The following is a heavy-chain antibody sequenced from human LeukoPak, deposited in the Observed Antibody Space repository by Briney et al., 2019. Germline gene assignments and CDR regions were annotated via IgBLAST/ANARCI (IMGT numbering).Heavy chain of an antibody. D-gene: IGHD3-22*01. CDR1: GFTFSSYG. J-gene: IGHJ3*02. Sequence: GGSLRLSCAASGFTFSSYGMHWVRQAPGKGLEWVSAISGSGGSTYYADSVKGRFTISRDNSKNTLYLQMNSLRAEDTAVYYCAKDGLWYYYDSSGDAFDIWGQGTMVTVSS. V-gene: IGHV3-23*01. CDR3: AKDGLWYYYDSSGDAFDI. CDR2: ISGSGGST.